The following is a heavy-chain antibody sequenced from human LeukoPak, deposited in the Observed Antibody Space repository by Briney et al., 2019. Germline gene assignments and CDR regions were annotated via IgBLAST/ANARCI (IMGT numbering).Heavy chain of an antibody. V-gene: IGHV4-59*01. J-gene: IGHJ2*01. CDR3: ARDRWPGDWYFDL. D-gene: IGHD7-27*01. CDR1: GGSISSYY. CDR2: IYYSGST. Sequence: PSETLSLTCTVSGGSISSYYWSWIRQPPGKGLEWIGYIYYSGSTNYNPSLKSRVTISVDTSKNQFSLKLSSVTAADTAVYYCARDRWPGDWYFDLWGRGTLVTVSS.